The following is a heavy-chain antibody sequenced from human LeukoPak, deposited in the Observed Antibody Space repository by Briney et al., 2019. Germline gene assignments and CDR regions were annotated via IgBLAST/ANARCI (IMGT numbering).Heavy chain of an antibody. CDR3: ARDGRNGYEDDY. V-gene: IGHV3-48*01. CDR1: GFTFSRYN. D-gene: IGHD5-12*01. J-gene: IGHJ4*02. CDR2: ISTSSSLI. Sequence: PGGSLRLSCAASGFTFSRYNMNWVRQAPGKGLEWVSYISTSSSLIYYADSVKGRFTISRDNARNSLYLQMNSLRAEDTAVYYCARDGRNGYEDDYWGQGTLVTVSS.